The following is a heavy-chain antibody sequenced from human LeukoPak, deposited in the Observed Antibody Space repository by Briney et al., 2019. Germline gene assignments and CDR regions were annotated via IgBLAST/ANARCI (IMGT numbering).Heavy chain of an antibody. D-gene: IGHD2-2*01. J-gene: IGHJ4*02. CDR1: GFTFSSYG. Sequence: GRSLRLSCAASGFTFSSYGMHWVRQAPGKGLEWVAVIWYDGSNKYYADSVKGRFTISRDNSKNTLYLQMNSLRAEDTAVYYCARGGVPAATYDYWGQGTLVTVSS. CDR2: IWYDGSNK. CDR3: ARGGVPAATYDY. V-gene: IGHV3-33*08.